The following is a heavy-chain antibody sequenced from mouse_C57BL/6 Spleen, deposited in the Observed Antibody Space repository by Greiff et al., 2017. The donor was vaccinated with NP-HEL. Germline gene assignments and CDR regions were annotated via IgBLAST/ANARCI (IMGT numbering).Heavy chain of an antibody. CDR2: ISSGSSTI. V-gene: IGHV5-17*01. J-gene: IGHJ4*01. Sequence: EVHLVESGGGLVKPGGSLKLSCAASGFTFSDYGMHWVRQAPEKGLEWVAYISSGSSTIYYADTVKGRSTISRDNAKNTLFLQMTSLRSEDTAMYYCARKSVYYGSFYAMDYWGQGTSVTVSS. CDR3: ARKSVYYGSFYAMDY. D-gene: IGHD2-1*01. CDR1: GFTFSDYG.